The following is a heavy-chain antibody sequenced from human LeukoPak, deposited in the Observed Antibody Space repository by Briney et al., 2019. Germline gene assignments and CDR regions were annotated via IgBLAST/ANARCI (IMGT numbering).Heavy chain of an antibody. J-gene: IGHJ5*02. D-gene: IGHD3-10*01. V-gene: IGHV4-39*01. CDR1: GGSISSSSYY. CDR2: IYYSGST. CDR3: ARSGGWFDP. Sequence: SETLSLTCTVSGGSISSSSYYWGWIRQPPGKGLECIGSIYYSGSTYYNPSLKSRVTISVDTSKNQFSLKLSSVTAADTAVYYCARSGGWFDPWGQGTLVTVSS.